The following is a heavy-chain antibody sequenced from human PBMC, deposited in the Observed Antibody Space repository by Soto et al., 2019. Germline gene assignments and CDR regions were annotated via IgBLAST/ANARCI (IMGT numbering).Heavy chain of an antibody. J-gene: IGHJ4*02. D-gene: IGHD6-13*01. V-gene: IGHV4-59*12. Sequence: QVQLHESGPGLVKPSETLTLTCTVSGGSISSYYWSWIRQPPGQGLEWIGYIYFSGSTNYNSSLKSRVTLSVDPSRNQFSLKLSSVTAADTAVYYCARGAGAPEYWGQRTLVTVSS. CDR3: ARGAGAPEY. CDR1: GGSISSYY. CDR2: IYFSGST.